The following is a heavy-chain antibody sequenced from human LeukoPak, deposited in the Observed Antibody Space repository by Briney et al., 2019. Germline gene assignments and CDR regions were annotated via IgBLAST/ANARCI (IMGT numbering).Heavy chain of an antibody. Sequence: SVKVSCKASGFTFTSSAVQWVRQARGQRLEWIGWIVVGSGNTNYAQKFQERVTITRDMSTSTAYMELSSLRSEDTAVYYCASRSSHYYDSSGYYYEIWDDAFDIWGQGTMVTVSS. CDR1: GFTFTSSA. CDR3: ASRSSHYYDSSGYYYEIWDDAFDI. D-gene: IGHD3-22*01. CDR2: IVVGSGNT. V-gene: IGHV1-58*01. J-gene: IGHJ3*02.